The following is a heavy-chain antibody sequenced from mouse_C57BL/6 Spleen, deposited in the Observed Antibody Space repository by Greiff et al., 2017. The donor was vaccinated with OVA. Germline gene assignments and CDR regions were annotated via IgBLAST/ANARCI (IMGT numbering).Heavy chain of an antibody. CDR2: IHPSASDT. Sequence: VQLQQPGAELVQPGASVKVSCKASGYTFTSYWMHWVKQRPGQGLEWIGRIHPSASDTTYNQKFKGKATLTVDKSSSTAYMQLSSLTSEYSAVEYCAMVTLKAYWGQGTLGTVSA. CDR1: GYTFTSYW. V-gene: IGHV1-74*01. J-gene: IGHJ3*01. D-gene: IGHD2-2*01. CDR3: AMVTLKAY.